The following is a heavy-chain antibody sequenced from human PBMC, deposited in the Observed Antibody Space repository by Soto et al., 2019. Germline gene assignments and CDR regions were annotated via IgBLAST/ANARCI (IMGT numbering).Heavy chain of an antibody. J-gene: IGHJ3*02. CDR1: GFTFSSYE. CDR3: ERDYRITGTLDDFDI. CDR2: ISSSGSTI. V-gene: IGHV3-48*03. Sequence: PGGSLRLSCAASGFTFSSYEMNWVRQAPGKGLEWVSYISSSGSTIYYADSVKGRFTISRDNAKNSLYLQMNSLRAEDTAVYYCERDYRITGTLDDFDIWGQGTMVTVSS. D-gene: IGHD1-7*01.